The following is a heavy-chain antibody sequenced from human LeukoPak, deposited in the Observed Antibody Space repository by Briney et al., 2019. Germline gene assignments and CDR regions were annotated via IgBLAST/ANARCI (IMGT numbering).Heavy chain of an antibody. V-gene: IGHV3-21*01. CDR2: ISSSSSYI. D-gene: IGHD2-2*01. CDR3: ARDVVVVPSRYYYYYGMDV. J-gene: IGHJ6*02. Sequence: GGSLRLSCAASGFTFSSYSMNWVRQAPGKGLEWVSSISSSSSYIYYADSVKGRFTISRDNSKNTLYLRMNSLRAEDTAVYYCARDVVVVPSRYYYYYGMDVWGQGTTVTVSS. CDR1: GFTFSSYS.